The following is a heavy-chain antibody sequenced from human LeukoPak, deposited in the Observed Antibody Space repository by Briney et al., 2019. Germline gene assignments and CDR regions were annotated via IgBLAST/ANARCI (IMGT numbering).Heavy chain of an antibody. J-gene: IGHJ5*02. D-gene: IGHD3-3*01. V-gene: IGHV3-48*03. CDR1: GFSFSSCE. CDR3: ARERVSFEVFLNWCDP. CDR2: ITSSGNTI. Sequence: WGSLRLSCAASGFSFSSCELNWVCQAPPTGLEWVSYITSSGNTIYYANSVKSRFTISRDNAKNSLFLQMNSLRAADTAVYYYARERVSFEVFLNWCDPWGQGTLVTVSS.